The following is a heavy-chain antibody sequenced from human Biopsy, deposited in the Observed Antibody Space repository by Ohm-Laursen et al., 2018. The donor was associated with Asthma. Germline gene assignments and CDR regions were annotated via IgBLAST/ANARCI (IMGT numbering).Heavy chain of an antibody. V-gene: IGHV1-3*01. D-gene: IGHD3-9*01. CDR1: AYTITSNA. J-gene: IGHJ3*02. Sequence: SSVKVSCKASAYTITSNAMHWVRQAPGQRLEWMGWINPGNGNTKYSQKFQGRVTITRDTSASTAYMELRSLRSEDTAAYYCARTYYDFLTGQVKDAFGIWGQGTMVTVSS. CDR2: INPGNGNT. CDR3: ARTYYDFLTGQVKDAFGI.